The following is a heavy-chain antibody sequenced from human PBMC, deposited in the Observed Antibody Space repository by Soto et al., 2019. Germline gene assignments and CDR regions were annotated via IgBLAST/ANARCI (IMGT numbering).Heavy chain of an antibody. D-gene: IGHD2-8*01. V-gene: IGHV3-11*01. Sequence: SLRLSCAASGFTFGDYYMSWIRQAPGKGLEWVSYISSSGSTIYYADSVKGRFTISRDNAKNSLYLQMNSLRAEDTAVYYCARLGSTDIGLMVYARTTDDAFDIWSQGTMVTVSS. CDR2: ISSSGSTI. CDR3: ARLGSTDIGLMVYARTTDDAFDI. CDR1: GFTFGDYY. J-gene: IGHJ3*02.